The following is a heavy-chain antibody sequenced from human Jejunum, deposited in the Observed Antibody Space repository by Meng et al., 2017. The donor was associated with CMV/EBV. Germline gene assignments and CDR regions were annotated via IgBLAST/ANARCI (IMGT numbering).Heavy chain of an antibody. D-gene: IGHD4-11*01. Sequence: FSLATTGMLVSGVRQPPGKALEWLALIDWDDSKYYSASLKTRLTVSKDTSRNQVVLTLTNMDPVDTGTYYCARSPTTDYSYAMDVWGQGTAGTVSS. CDR1: FSLATTGML. J-gene: IGHJ6*02. CDR2: IDWDDSK. CDR3: ARSPTTDYSYAMDV. V-gene: IGHV2-70*20.